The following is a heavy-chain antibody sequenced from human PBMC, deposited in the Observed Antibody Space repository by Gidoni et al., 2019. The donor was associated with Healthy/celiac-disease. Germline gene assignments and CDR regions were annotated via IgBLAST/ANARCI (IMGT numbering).Heavy chain of an antibody. CDR3: AGQYYDILTGYPYFDY. V-gene: IGHV5-10-1*03. Sequence: EVQLVQSGAEVKKPGESLRISCKGSGYSFTSYWISWGRQMPVKGLEWMGRIDPSDSYTNYSPSFQGHVTISADKSISTAYLQWSSLKASDTAMYYCAGQYYDILTGYPYFDYWGQGTLVTVSS. CDR2: IDPSDSYT. CDR1: GYSFTSYW. D-gene: IGHD3-9*01. J-gene: IGHJ4*02.